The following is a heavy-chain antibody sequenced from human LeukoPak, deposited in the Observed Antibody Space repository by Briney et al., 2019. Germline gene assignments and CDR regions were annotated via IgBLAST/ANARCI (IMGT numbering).Heavy chain of an antibody. CDR3: ARDFRSGTSLDY. CDR2: IYYSGST. D-gene: IGHD3-10*01. J-gene: IGHJ4*02. CDR1: GGSISSSSYY. Sequence: PSETLSLTCTVSGGSISSSSYYWGWIRQPPGKGLEWIGSIYYSGSTYYNPSLKSRVTISLDTSKNQFSLKLSSVTAADTAVYYCARDFRSGTSLDYWGQGTLVTVSS. V-gene: IGHV4-39*07.